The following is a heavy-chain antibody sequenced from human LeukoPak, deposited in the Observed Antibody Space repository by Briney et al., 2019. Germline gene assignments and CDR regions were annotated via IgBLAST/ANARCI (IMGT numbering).Heavy chain of an antibody. V-gene: IGHV4-59*08. D-gene: IGHD6-13*01. CDR3: ARHLATAGFPFDY. Sequence: SETLSLTCTVSDGSISNYYWSWIRQPPGKVLEWIGYIYYSGSTKYNPSLKRQVTISVDTSKNQFSLKLNSVTAADTAVYYCARHLATAGFPFDYWGQGTLVTVSS. CDR1: DGSISNYY. CDR2: IYYSGST. J-gene: IGHJ4*02.